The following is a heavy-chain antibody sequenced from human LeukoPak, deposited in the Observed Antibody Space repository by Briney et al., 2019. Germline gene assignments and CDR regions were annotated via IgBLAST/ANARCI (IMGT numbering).Heavy chain of an antibody. J-gene: IGHJ4*02. V-gene: IGHV1-2*02. Sequence: ASVNVSCKASGYTFTGYYMHWVRQAPGQGLEWMGWINPHSGGTNYAQKFQGRVTMTRDTSISTAYMELRRLRSDDTAVYYCARGHYYGSGSPYYFDYWGQGTLVTVSS. D-gene: IGHD3-10*01. CDR1: GYTFTGYY. CDR3: ARGHYYGSGSPYYFDY. CDR2: INPHSGGT.